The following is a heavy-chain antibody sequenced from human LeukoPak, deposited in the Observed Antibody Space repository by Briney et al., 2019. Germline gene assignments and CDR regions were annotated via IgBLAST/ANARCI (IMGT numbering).Heavy chain of an antibody. CDR1: GFSLSSYW. V-gene: IGHV3-7*01. D-gene: IGHD5-24*01. Sequence: LPGGSLRLSCEVTGFSLSSYWMSWVRQAPGKGLEWVANIKQDGTETHYGDSVKGRFTISRDNAKNSLYLQLNSLRGEDTAVYYCARNTERDAYMASWGQGTLVTVSS. CDR3: ARNTERDAYMAS. J-gene: IGHJ5*02. CDR2: IKQDGTET.